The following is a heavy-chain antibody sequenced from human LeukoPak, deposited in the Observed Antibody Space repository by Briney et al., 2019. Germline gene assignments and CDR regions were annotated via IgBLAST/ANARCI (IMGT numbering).Heavy chain of an antibody. CDR2: IYTSGST. CDR3: ARHGRFGQQLVTRQYNWFDP. CDR1: GGSISSYY. V-gene: IGHV4-4*09. D-gene: IGHD6-13*01. J-gene: IGHJ5*02. Sequence: SETLSLTCTVSGGSISSYYWSWIRQPPGKGLEGIGYIYTSGSTNYNPALKSRVAIAVDTSKNQFSLKLSSVPAADQAVYYCARHGRFGQQLVTRQYNWFDPWGQGTLVTVSS.